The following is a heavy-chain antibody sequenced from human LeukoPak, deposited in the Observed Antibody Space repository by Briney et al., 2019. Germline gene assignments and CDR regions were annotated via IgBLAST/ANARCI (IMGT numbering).Heavy chain of an antibody. J-gene: IGHJ4*01. CDR1: GFTFRSYE. Sequence: GGSLRLSCAASGFTFRSYEMNWVRQAPGKGLEWISYISAYGTMYYAVSVKGRFRISRDNARDSLYLEMNSHRAEDTAVYYCARALDYYGSSGHNLNYFDSWGQGTLVIVSS. CDR2: ISAYGTM. V-gene: IGHV3-48*03. D-gene: IGHD3-22*01. CDR3: ARALDYYGSSGHNLNYFDS.